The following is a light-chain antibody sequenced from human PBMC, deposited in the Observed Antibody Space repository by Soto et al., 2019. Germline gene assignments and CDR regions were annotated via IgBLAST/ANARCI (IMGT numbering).Light chain of an antibody. V-gene: IGKV3-20*01. Sequence: EIVLTRSPGTLSVAPGERATLSCRASLSVSSTYLAWYQQKPGQAPRLGIYGVSSRATGIPDQFSGSGSGTVFTLTISRLEPDDFAVYYCQQYGCSPFTFGRETKVDIK. CDR2: GVS. CDR1: LSVSSTY. CDR3: QQYGCSPFT. J-gene: IGKJ3*01.